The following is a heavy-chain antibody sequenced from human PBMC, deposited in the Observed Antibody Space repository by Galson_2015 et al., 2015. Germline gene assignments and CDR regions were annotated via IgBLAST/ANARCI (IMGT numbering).Heavy chain of an antibody. J-gene: IGHJ4*02. D-gene: IGHD2-2*01. CDR2: IYTGDSDT. CDR1: GYSFTSYW. CDR3: ARPGYCSSTSFSPFDY. V-gene: IGHV5-51*01. Sequence: QSGAEVKKPGESLMITCTGSGYSFTSYWIGCVRHMPGKGQEWMGIIYTGDSDTRYRPSFQGQVTISADKSISTAYLQWSSLKASDAAMYYCARPGYCSSTSFSPFDYWGQGTLVTVSS.